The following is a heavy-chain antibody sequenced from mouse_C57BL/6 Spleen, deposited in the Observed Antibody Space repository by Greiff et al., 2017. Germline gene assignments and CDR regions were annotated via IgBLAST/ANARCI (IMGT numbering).Heavy chain of an antibody. Sequence: VQLQQPGAELVRPGSSVKLSCKASGYTFTSYWMAWVKQRPGQGLEWIGNIYPSDSETHYNQKFKDKATLTVDKSSSPAYMQLSSLTSEDSAVYYCARGYSQAYFDVWGTGTTVTVSS. V-gene: IGHV1-61*01. D-gene: IGHD2-12*01. CDR3: ARGYSQAYFDV. CDR2: IYPSDSET. CDR1: GYTFTSYW. J-gene: IGHJ1*03.